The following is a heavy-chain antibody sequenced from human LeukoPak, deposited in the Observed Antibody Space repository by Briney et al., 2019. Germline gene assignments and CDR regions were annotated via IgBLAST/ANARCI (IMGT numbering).Heavy chain of an antibody. Sequence: ASVKVSCKASGGTFSSYAISWVRQAPGQGLEWMGGIIPIFGTANYAQKFQGRVTITTDESTSTAYMELSSLRSEDTAVYYCATSRDGYNSPALIGYFDYWGQGTLVTVSS. D-gene: IGHD5-24*01. CDR2: IIPIFGTA. J-gene: IGHJ4*02. V-gene: IGHV1-69*05. CDR1: GGTFSSYA. CDR3: ATSRDGYNSPALIGYFDY.